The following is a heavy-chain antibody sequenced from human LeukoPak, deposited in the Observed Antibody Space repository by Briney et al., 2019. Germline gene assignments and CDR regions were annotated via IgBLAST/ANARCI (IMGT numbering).Heavy chain of an antibody. Sequence: KALETLSLTCTVSGGSISSYWWSWIRQSPGKGLEWIGYIHYSGSTKYNPSFKSRVTISVDTSKNQFSLKVSSVTAADTAVYYCARHRGYDLFDYWGQGTLVTVSS. V-gene: IGHV4-59*08. CDR2: IHYSGST. D-gene: IGHD5-12*01. CDR3: ARHRGYDLFDY. J-gene: IGHJ4*02. CDR1: GGSISSYW.